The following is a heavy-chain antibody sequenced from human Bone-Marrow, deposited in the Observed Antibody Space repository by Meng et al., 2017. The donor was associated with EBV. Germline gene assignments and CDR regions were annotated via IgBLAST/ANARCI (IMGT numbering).Heavy chain of an antibody. D-gene: IGHD2-2*01. Sequence: QVQLVQSGAEVXXXXXXVKXSXXXSGGPXSSYAISWVRQAPGQGLEWMGGIIPIFGTANYAQKFQGRVTITADESTSTAYMELSSLRSEDTAVYYCARRYCSSTSCYAGLTIYFDYWGQGTLVTVSS. CDR1: GGPXSSYA. CDR2: IIPIFGTA. CDR3: ARRYCSSTSCYAGLTIYFDY. J-gene: IGHJ4*02. V-gene: IGHV1-69*01.